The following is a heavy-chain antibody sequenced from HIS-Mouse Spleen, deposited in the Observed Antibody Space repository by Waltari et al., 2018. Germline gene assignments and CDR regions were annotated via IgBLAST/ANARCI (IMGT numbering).Heavy chain of an antibody. J-gene: IGHJ4*02. CDR3: ARIAEGYSSGWYAFDY. CDR1: GFPLSPSGMC. D-gene: IGHD6-19*01. CDR2: IDWDDDK. Sequence: QVTLRESGPALVKPTQTLTLTCTFSGFPLSPSGMCVSWLRQPPGKALEWLARIDWDDDKYYSTSLKTRLTISKDTSKNQVVLTMTNMDPVDTATYYCARIAEGYSSGWYAFDYWGQGTLVTVSS. V-gene: IGHV2-70*15.